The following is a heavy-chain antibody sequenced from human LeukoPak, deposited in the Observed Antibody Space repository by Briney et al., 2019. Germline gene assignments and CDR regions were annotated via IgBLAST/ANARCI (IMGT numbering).Heavy chain of an antibody. CDR3: AKDYLGCSGGSCYVGVHFDY. Sequence: GRSLRLSCAASGFTLSSDWMHWVRQVPGKGLVWVSRINSDGSMSDYADSVEGRFTISRDNSKNTLYLQMNSLRAEDTAVYYCAKDYLGCSGGSCYVGVHFDYWGQGTLVTVSS. CDR1: GFTLSSDW. CDR2: INSDGSMS. V-gene: IGHV3-74*01. D-gene: IGHD2-15*01. J-gene: IGHJ4*02.